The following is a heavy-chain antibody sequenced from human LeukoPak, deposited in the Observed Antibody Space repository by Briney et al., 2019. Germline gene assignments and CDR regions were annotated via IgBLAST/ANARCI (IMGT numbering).Heavy chain of an antibody. CDR3: ATMAYYYDSSGSYAFDI. CDR1: GGSISSGDYY. D-gene: IGHD3-22*01. Sequence: SQTLSLTCTVSGGSISSGDYYWSWIRQPPGKGLEWIGYIYYSGSTYYNPSLKSRVIISVDTSKNQFSLKLSSVTAADTAVYYCATMAYYYDSSGSYAFDIWGQGTMVTVSS. J-gene: IGHJ3*02. V-gene: IGHV4-30-4*01. CDR2: IYYSGST.